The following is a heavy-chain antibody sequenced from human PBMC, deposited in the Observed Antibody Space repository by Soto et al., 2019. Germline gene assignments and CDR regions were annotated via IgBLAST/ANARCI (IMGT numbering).Heavy chain of an antibody. CDR1: NYTFITYG. D-gene: IGHD2-2*01. Sequence: QVQLGQSGAEMKKPGASVKVSCKASNYTFITYGITWVRQAPGQGLEWVGWITPYNGKTNYGQNFQGRVTMTADTSTPTAYMELRSLTTDDTAVYYCARDTSFYFDYWGQGTRVTVSS. V-gene: IGHV1-18*01. CDR3: ARDTSFYFDY. J-gene: IGHJ4*02. CDR2: ITPYNGKT.